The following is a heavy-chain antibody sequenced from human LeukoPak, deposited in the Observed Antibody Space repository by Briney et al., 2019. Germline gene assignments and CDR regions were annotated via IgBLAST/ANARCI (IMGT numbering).Heavy chain of an antibody. J-gene: IGHJ4*02. CDR1: GGSISSGGYY. Sequence: SETLSLTCTVSGGSISSGGYYWSWIRQPPGKGLEWIGYIYHSGSTYYNPSLKSRVTISADMSKNQFSLKVSSVTAADTAVYYCATGLWGSPYWGQGTLVTVSS. CDR3: ATGLWGSPY. CDR2: IYHSGST. D-gene: IGHD3-16*01. V-gene: IGHV4-30-2*01.